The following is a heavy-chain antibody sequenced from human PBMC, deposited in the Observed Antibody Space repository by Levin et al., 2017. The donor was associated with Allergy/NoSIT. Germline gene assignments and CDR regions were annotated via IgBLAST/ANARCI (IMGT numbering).Heavy chain of an antibody. CDR1: GYTFTGYY. CDR2: INPNSGGT. J-gene: IGHJ3*02. V-gene: IGHV1-2*02. D-gene: IGHD3-22*01. CDR3: ARQTTYYYDSSDPPNAFDI. Sequence: PAASVKVSCKASGYTFTGYYMHWVRQAPGQGLEWMGWINPNSGGTNYAQKFQGRVTMTRDTSISTAYMELSRLRSDDTAVYYCARQTTYYYDSSDPPNAFDIWGQGTMVTVSS.